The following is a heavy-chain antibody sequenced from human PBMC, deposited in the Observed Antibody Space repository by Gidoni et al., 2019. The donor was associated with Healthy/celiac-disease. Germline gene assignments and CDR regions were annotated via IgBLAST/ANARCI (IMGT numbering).Heavy chain of an antibody. V-gene: IGHV3-49*03. Sequence: EVQLVESGGGLVQPGRSLRLSCTASGFTFGDYAMRWFRQAPGKGLEWVVFIRSKAYGGTTEYAASVKGRFTISRDDSKSIAYLQMNSLKTEDTAVYYCTRGDDSSGYYLDYWGQGTLVTVSS. CDR2: IRSKAYGGTT. CDR3: TRGDDSSGYYLDY. J-gene: IGHJ4*02. D-gene: IGHD3-22*01. CDR1: GFTFGDYA.